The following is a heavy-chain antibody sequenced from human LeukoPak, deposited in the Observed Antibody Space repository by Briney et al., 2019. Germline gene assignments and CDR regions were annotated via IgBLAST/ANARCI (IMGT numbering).Heavy chain of an antibody. Sequence: PGGSLRLSCAASGFTVSSKYMSWVRQAPGKGLEWIGYIYYSGSTYYNPSLKSRVTISVDTSKNQFSLKLSSVTAADTAVYYCARDRGSTSWSRGQPGRYFDLWGRGTLVTVSS. J-gene: IGHJ2*01. D-gene: IGHD2-2*01. V-gene: IGHV4-59*06. CDR3: ARDRGSTSWSRGQPGRYFDL. CDR2: IYYSGST. CDR1: GFTVSSKY.